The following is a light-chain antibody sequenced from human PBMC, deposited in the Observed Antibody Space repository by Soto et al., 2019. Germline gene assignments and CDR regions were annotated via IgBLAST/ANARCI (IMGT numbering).Light chain of an antibody. CDR2: SNN. CDR1: SSNIGSNT. CDR3: AAWDDSLTHVV. V-gene: IGLV1-44*01. Sequence: QSVLTQPPSASGTPGQRVTISCSGSSSNIGSNTVNWYQQLPGTAPKLLIYSNNQRPSGVPDRFSGSKSGTSASLAISGLQSEEEADYYCAAWDDSLTHVVFGGGTKLTV. J-gene: IGLJ2*01.